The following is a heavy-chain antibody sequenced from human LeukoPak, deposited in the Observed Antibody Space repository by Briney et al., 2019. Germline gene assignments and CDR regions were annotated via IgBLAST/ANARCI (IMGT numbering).Heavy chain of an antibody. J-gene: IGHJ4*02. V-gene: IGHV4-59*12. CDR3: ARRITMIVVVRGYFDY. CDR2: TYYSGTT. D-gene: IGHD3-22*01. CDR1: GASITRYY. Sequence: PSETLSLTCSVSGASITRYYWNWIRQSPGKGLEWIAYTYYSGTTNYNPSLKSRVTISVDTSKNQFSLKLSSVTAADTAVYYCARRITMIVVVRGYFDYWGQGTLVTVSS.